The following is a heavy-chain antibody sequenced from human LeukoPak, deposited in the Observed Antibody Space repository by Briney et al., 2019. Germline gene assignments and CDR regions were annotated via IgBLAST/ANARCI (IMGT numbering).Heavy chain of an antibody. CDR2: ISSSGSTI. V-gene: IGHV3-48*03. CDR3: ASPPLYYYDSSGYFGY. D-gene: IGHD3-22*01. CDR1: GFTFSSYE. Sequence: PGGSLRLSCAASGFTFSSYEMNWVRQAPGKGLEWVSYISSSGSTIYYADSVKGRFTISRDNAKNSLYLQMNSLRAEDTAVYYCASPPLYYYDSSGYFGYWGQGTLVTVSS. J-gene: IGHJ4*02.